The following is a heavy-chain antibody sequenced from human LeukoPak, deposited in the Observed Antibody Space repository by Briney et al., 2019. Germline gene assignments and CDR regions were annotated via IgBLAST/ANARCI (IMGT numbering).Heavy chain of an antibody. CDR1: GYTFTSYY. J-gene: IGHJ4*02. V-gene: IGHV1-46*01. CDR2: INPSGGST. Sequence: ASVRVSCKASGYTFTSYYMHWVRQAPGQGLEWMGIINPSGGSTSYAQKFQGRVTMTRDTSTSTVYMELSSLRSEDTAVYYCATVAGISPFDYWGQGTLVTVSS. D-gene: IGHD6-19*01. CDR3: ATVAGISPFDY.